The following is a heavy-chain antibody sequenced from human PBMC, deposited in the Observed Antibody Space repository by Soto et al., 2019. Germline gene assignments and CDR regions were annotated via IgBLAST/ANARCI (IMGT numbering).Heavy chain of an antibody. CDR3: ARVRGPYCGGDCYPPTPNWFDP. Sequence: SVKVSCKASGGTFSSYPISWVRQAPGQGLEWMGRIIPILGIANYAQKFQGRVTITADKSTSTAYMELSSLRSEDTAVYYCARVRGPYCGGDCYPPTPNWFDPWGQGTLVTVSS. J-gene: IGHJ5*02. CDR1: GGTFSSYP. CDR2: IIPILGIA. V-gene: IGHV1-69*04. D-gene: IGHD2-21*02.